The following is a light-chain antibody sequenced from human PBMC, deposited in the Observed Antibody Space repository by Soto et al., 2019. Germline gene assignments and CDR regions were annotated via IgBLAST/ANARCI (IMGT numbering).Light chain of an antibody. J-gene: IGLJ1*01. CDR1: SSNIGTNN. CDR2: ANN. Sequence: QSVLTQQRSVSGAPGQRVTISCTGSSSNIGTNNVHWYQHLPGAAPKVLIYANNNRPSGVPDRFSVSKSGTSASLAITGLQAEDEADYYCQSYDSNLNGLYVFGTGTKVTVL. CDR3: QSYDSNLNGLYV. V-gene: IGLV1-40*01.